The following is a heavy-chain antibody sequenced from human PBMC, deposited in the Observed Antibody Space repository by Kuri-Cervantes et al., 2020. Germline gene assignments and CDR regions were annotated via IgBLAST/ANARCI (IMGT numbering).Heavy chain of an antibody. CDR2: ITTYNGDT. J-gene: IGHJ5*02. V-gene: IGHV1-18*01. D-gene: IGHD2-15*01. Sequence: ASVKVACKASGYTFTNFGFSWVRQAPGQGLEWIGWITTYNGDTDYAHKFQGRVTLTTDTSTTTAHMELRSLRSEDTAVYYCARVVAATDNWFDPWGQGTLVTVSS. CDR1: GYTFTNFG. CDR3: ARVVAATDNWFDP.